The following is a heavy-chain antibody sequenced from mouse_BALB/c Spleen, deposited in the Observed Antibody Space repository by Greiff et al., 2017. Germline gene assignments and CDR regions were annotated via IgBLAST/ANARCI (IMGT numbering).Heavy chain of an antibody. CDR2: IWAGGST. V-gene: IGHV2-9*02. Sequence: VQGVESGPGLVAPSQSLSITCTVSGFSLTSYGVHWVRQPPGKGLEWLGVIWAGGSTNYNSALMSRLSISKDNSKSQVFLKMNSLQTGDTAMYYCARDLTPCYAMDYWGQGTSVTVSS. J-gene: IGHJ4*01. D-gene: IGHD2-13*01. CDR1: GFSLTSYG. CDR3: ARDLTPCYAMDY.